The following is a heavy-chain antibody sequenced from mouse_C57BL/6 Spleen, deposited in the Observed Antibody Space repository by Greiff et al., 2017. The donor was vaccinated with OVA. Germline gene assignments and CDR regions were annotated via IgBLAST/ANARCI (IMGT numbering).Heavy chain of an antibody. CDR2: FYPGSGSI. J-gene: IGHJ4*01. D-gene: IGHD2-5*01. CDR1: GYTFTEYT. V-gene: IGHV1-62-2*01. Sequence: VQLQQSGAELVKPGASVTLSCKASGYTFTEYTIHWVKQRSGQGLEWIGWFYPGSGSIKYNEKIKDKATLTADKSSSTVYMELSRLTSEDSAVYFCARHAPPYYSNYDYAMDYWGQGTSVTVSS. CDR3: ARHAPPYYSNYDYAMDY.